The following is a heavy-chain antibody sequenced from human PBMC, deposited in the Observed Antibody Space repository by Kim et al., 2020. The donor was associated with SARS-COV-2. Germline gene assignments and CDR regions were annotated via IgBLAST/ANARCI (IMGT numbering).Heavy chain of an antibody. Sequence: GGSLRLSCAASGFPFSDYALNWVRQAPGQGLEWVSTISSNALHTYYAASVKGRFTISRDNSRNTLYLQMNSLRADDTAVYYSTPYRCNGDCSDAFHIWGQGTTVTVAS. CDR2: ISSNALHT. CDR3: TPYRCNGDCSDAFHI. D-gene: IGHD2-21*02. V-gene: IGHV3-23*01. J-gene: IGHJ3*02. CDR1: GFPFSDYA.